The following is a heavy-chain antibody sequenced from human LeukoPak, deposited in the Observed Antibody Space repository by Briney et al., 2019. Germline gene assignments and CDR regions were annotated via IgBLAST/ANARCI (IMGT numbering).Heavy chain of an antibody. CDR1: GGSIGSYY. V-gene: IGHV4-59*01. CDR3: ARDSAPIYSSSWLYYFDY. J-gene: IGHJ4*02. CDR2: IYYSGIT. Sequence: SETLSLTCTVSGGSIGSYYWSWIRQPPGKGLEWIGYIYYSGITNYNPSLKSRVTISVDTSKNQFSLHLSSVTAADTAVYYCARDSAPIYSSSWLYYFDYWGQGTLVTVSS. D-gene: IGHD6-13*01.